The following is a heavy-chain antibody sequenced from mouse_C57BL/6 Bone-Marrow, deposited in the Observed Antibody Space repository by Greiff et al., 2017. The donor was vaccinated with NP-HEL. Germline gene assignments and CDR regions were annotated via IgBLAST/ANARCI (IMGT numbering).Heavy chain of an antibody. CDR3: ARNSLYPLFAY. J-gene: IGHJ3*01. CDR2: IWSGGST. Sequence: QVQLQQSGPGLVQPSQSLSITCTVSGFSLTSYGVHWVRQSPGKGLEWLGVIWSGGSTDYNAAFISRLSISKDNSKSQVFFKMNSLQADDTAIYYCARNSLYPLFAYWGQGTLVTVSA. CDR1: GFSLTSYG. V-gene: IGHV2-2*01. D-gene: IGHD2-1*01.